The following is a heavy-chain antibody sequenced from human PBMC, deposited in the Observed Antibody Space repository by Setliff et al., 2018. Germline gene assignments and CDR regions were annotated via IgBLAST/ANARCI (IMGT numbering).Heavy chain of an antibody. Sequence: PSETLSLTCAVYDGSFSGYYWSWIRQPPGKGLEWIGEIDHSGNTNYNPSLKSRVTIFVDTSKNQFSLKLNSVTAADMAVYYCASGYCSSSGCFFAGWFDPWGQGTLVTVSS. CDR1: DGSFSGYY. J-gene: IGHJ5*02. V-gene: IGHV4-34*01. CDR3: ASGYCSSSGCFFAGWFDP. CDR2: IDHSGNT. D-gene: IGHD2-2*01.